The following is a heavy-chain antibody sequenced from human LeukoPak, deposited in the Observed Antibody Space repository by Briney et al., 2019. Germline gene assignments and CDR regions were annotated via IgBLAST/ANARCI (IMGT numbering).Heavy chain of an antibody. D-gene: IGHD1-7*01. CDR2: INTYNGHT. J-gene: IGHJ4*02. Sequence: GASVKVSCKASGYSFSSYGFSWVRQAPGQGLEWMGWINTYNGHTNYTQTLQGRVTMTTDTSTRTAYMELRNLRPDDTAVYFCARDPRITGTTAYYFDYWGQGTLVTVSS. V-gene: IGHV1-18*01. CDR1: GYSFSSYG. CDR3: ARDPRITGTTAYYFDY.